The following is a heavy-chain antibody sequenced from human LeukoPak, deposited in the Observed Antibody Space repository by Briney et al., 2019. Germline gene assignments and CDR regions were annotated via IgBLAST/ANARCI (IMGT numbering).Heavy chain of an antibody. CDR3: ARVGIQLWYPFDY. J-gene: IGHJ4*02. CDR2: IYHSGST. D-gene: IGHD5-18*01. Sequence: SGTLSLTCAVSGGSISSSNWWSWVRQPPGKGLEWIGEIYHSGSTNYNPSLKSRVTISVDKSKNQFSLKLSSVTAADTAVYYCARVGIQLWYPFDYWGQGTLVTVSS. V-gene: IGHV4-4*02. CDR1: GGSISSSNW.